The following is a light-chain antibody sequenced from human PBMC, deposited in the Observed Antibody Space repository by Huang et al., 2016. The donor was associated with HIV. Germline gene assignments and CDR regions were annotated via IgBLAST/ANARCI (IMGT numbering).Light chain of an antibody. CDR2: AAS. Sequence: DIQMTQSTLSLSASVGDRVTITCRASQGIRNSLAWYQQKPGKAPKLLVYAASRLESGVPSWFSGSGSGTNFTLTISSLQPEDFATYYCQQYHSSWTFGRGTKVEIK. V-gene: IGKV1-NL1*01. J-gene: IGKJ1*01. CDR1: QGIRNS. CDR3: QQYHSSWT.